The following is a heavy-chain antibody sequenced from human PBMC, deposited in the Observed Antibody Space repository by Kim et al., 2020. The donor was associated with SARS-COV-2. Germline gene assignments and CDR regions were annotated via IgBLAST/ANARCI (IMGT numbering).Heavy chain of an antibody. V-gene: IGHV1-69*13. J-gene: IGHJ6*02. CDR2: IIPIFGTA. CDR3: ASRVDMVRGVNIQYNYYYYYGMDV. D-gene: IGHD3-10*01. Sequence: SVKVSCKASGGTFSSYAISWVRQAPGQGLEWMGGIIPIFGTANYAQKFQGRVTITADESTSTAYMELSSLRSEDTAVYYCASRVDMVRGVNIQYNYYYYYGMDVWGQGTTVTVSS. CDR1: GGTFSSYA.